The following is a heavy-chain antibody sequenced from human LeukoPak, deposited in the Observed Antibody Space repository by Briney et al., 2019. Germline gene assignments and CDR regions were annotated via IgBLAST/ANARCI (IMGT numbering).Heavy chain of an antibody. V-gene: IGHV4-4*07. CDR1: GGSISSYY. CDR2: IYTSGST. J-gene: IGHJ1*01. CDR3: ASPFLGITMAFQH. Sequence: PSETLSLTCTVSGGSISSYYWSWIRQPAGKGLEWIGRIYTSGSTNYNPSLKSRVTISVDTSKNQFSLKLSSVTAADTAVYYCASPFLGITMAFQHWGQGTLVTVSS. D-gene: IGHD3-10*01.